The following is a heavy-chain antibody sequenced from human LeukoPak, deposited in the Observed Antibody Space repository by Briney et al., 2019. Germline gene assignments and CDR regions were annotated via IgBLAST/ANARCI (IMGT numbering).Heavy chain of an antibody. CDR3: ASAGYDFWSGYPLENFDY. D-gene: IGHD3-3*01. Sequence: PSETLSLTCTVSGGSISSSSYYWGWIRQPPGKGLEWIGSIYYSGSTYYNPSLKSRVTISVDTSKNQFSLKLSSVTAADTAVYYCASAGYDFWSGYPLENFDYWGQGTLVTVSS. CDR1: GGSISSSSYY. CDR2: IYYSGST. V-gene: IGHV4-39*01. J-gene: IGHJ4*02.